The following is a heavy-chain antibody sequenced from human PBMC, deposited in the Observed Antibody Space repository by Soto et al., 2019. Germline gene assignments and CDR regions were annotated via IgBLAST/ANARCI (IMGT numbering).Heavy chain of an antibody. D-gene: IGHD3-16*02. CDR2: ISGSGGST. J-gene: IGHJ4*02. CDR1: GFTFSSYA. V-gene: IGHV3-23*01. Sequence: GGSLRLSCTASGFTFSSYAMSWVRQAPGKGLEWVSAISGSGGSTYYADSVKGRFTISRDNSKNTLYLQMNSLRAEDTAVYYCAKDEPCLGELSLCSRVFDYWGQGTLVTVSS. CDR3: AKDEPCLGELSLCSRVFDY.